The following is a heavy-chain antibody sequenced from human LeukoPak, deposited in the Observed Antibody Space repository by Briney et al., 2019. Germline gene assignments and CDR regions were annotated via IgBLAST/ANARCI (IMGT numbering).Heavy chain of an antibody. CDR3: ARGEYYYDSSGYDFDY. V-gene: IGHV3-64*01. D-gene: IGHD3-22*01. Sequence: PGGSLRLSCAASGFTFSSYAMHWVRQAPGKGLEYVSAISSNGGSTYYANSVKGRFTISRDNSKNTLYLQMGSLRAEDMAVYYCARGEYYYDSSGYDFDYWGQGTLVTVSS. J-gene: IGHJ4*02. CDR2: ISSNGGST. CDR1: GFTFSSYA.